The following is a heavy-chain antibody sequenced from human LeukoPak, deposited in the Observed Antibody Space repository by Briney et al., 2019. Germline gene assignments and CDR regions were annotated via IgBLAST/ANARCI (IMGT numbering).Heavy chain of an antibody. D-gene: IGHD2-8*01. V-gene: IGHV4-59*08. CDR2: IHYSGSS. CDR3: ALAPNSNWFDF. Sequence: SETLSLTCSVSGDSISNFYWNWIRQPPGKRLEWIGNIHYSGSSNYNPSLQSRVTMSIDTSRNQLFPKLTSVTAADMAVYYCALAPNSNWFDFWGQGTLVTVSS. CDR1: GDSISNFY. J-gene: IGHJ5*01.